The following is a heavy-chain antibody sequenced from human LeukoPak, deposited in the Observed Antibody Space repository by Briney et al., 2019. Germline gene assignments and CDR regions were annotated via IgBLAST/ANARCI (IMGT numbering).Heavy chain of an antibody. CDR3: ARDSTRYYYDSSGVATFFDY. CDR1: GFTVSSNY. J-gene: IGHJ4*02. V-gene: IGHV3-66*01. CDR2: IYSGGST. D-gene: IGHD3-22*01. Sequence: GGSLRPSCAASGFTVSSNYMSWVRQAPGKGLEWVSVIYSGGSTYYADSVKGRFTISRDNSKNTLYLQMNSLRAEDTAVYYCARDSTRYYYDSSGVATFFDYWGQGTLVTVSS.